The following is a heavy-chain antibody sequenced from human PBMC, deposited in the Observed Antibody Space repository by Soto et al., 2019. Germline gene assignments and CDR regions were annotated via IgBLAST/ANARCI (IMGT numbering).Heavy chain of an antibody. V-gene: IGHV3-66*01. J-gene: IGHJ4*02. CDR3: ARAPLYGGQAY. CDR2: IYSGGST. CDR1: GFTVNSDY. Sequence: EVQLVESGGGLVQPGGSLRLSCAASGFTVNSDYMTWVRQAPGKGLEWVSVIYSGGSTYYTDSVKGRFTISRDNSKNTLYLQMNSLRAEDTAVYYCARAPLYGGQAYWGQGTLVIVSS. D-gene: IGHD4-17*01.